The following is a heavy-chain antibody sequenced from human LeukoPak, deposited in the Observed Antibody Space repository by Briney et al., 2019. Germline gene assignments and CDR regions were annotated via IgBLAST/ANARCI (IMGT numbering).Heavy chain of an antibody. J-gene: IGHJ6*03. Sequence: SETLSLTCTVSGGSISSSSYYWGWIRQPPGKGLEWIGYIDYSGSTNYNPSLKSRVTISVDTSKNQFSLKLSSVTAADTAVYYCARNGEGFGRGYYYYMDVWGKGTTVTISS. CDR2: IDYSGST. CDR3: ARNGEGFGRGYYYYMDV. CDR1: GGSISSSSYY. D-gene: IGHD3-10*01. V-gene: IGHV4-61*05.